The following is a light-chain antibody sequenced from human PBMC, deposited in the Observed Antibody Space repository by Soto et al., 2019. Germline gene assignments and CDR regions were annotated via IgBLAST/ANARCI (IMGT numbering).Light chain of an antibody. CDR2: EGS. J-gene: IGLJ2*01. CDR3: CSYAGSSDVV. Sequence: QSALTQPASVSGSPGQSITISCTGTSSDVGSYNLVSWYQQHPGKAPKLMIYEGSKRPSGVSNRFSGSKSGNTASLTISGLQAEDEAYYYCCSYAGSSDVVFGGGTKVTVL. V-gene: IGLV2-23*01. CDR1: SSDVGSYNL.